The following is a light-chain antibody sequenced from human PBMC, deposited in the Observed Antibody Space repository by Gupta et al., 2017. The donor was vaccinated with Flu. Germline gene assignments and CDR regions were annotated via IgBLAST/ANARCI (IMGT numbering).Light chain of an antibody. J-gene: IGLJ3*02. CDR1: RANIGKQP. CDR2: ADN. CDR3: AAWDDSVNGWV. Sequence: VTSTCSGRRANIGKQPVNWYQHLPGTAPVVLVYADNQRPSGVPDRFSGSSSGTSASLTISGVQSEDEAYYYCAAWDDSVNGWVFTGGTKLTVL. V-gene: IGLV1-44*01.